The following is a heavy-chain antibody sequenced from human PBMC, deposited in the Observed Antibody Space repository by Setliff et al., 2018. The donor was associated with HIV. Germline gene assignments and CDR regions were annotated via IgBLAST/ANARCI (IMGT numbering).Heavy chain of an antibody. J-gene: IGHJ3*02. V-gene: IGHV5-51*01. CDR1: GYDFTTNW. Sequence: PGESLKISCKTSGYDFTTNWVGWVRQMPGKGLEWMGIIRPADSDTRVNPSFQGHVTISADKSISTAYLQWSSLKASDTAMYFCARQGYSYGYPDAFDIWGQGTMVTVSS. D-gene: IGHD5-18*01. CDR2: IRPADSDT. CDR3: ARQGYSYGYPDAFDI.